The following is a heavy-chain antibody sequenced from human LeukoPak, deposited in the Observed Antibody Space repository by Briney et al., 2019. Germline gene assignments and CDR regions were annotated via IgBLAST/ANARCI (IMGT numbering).Heavy chain of an antibody. D-gene: IGHD1-26*01. CDR2: INPNSGGT. Sequence: ASVKVSCKASGYTFTGYQIHWVRQAPGQGLDRMGRINPNSGGTNYAQKFQGRVTMTRDTSISTAYMELSGLTSDDTAVYYCARDMVSGGSYSTRFDYWGQGTLVTVSS. CDR3: ARDMVSGGSYSTRFDY. J-gene: IGHJ4*02. V-gene: IGHV1-2*06. CDR1: GYTFTGYQ.